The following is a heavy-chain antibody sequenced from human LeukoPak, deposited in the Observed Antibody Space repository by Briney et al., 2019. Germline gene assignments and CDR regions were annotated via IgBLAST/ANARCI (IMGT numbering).Heavy chain of an antibody. D-gene: IGHD2-2*01. CDR3: ARAQRYCAGISCYAPVAY. V-gene: IGHV1-8*01. Sequence: GASVKVSCKASGYTFTSYDINWVRQATGQGLEWMGWVNPNSGNTDYAPKFQGRVTMTRNTSITTAYMELSSLRSEDTAVYYCARAQRYCAGISCYAPVAYWGQGTLVTVSS. J-gene: IGHJ4*02. CDR1: GYTFTSYD. CDR2: VNPNSGNT.